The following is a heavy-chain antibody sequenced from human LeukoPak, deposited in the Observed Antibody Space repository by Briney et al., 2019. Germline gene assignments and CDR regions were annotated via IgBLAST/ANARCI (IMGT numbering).Heavy chain of an antibody. D-gene: IGHD1-26*01. V-gene: IGHV3-30*04. CDR2: VSYDGSNK. J-gene: IGHJ4*02. CDR3: ARDTSFAVGATLDF. CDR1: GFTFSSYA. Sequence: GGSLRLSCAASGFTFSSYAMHWVRQAPGKGLEWVAVVSYDGSNKYYANSVKGRFTIPRDKSKNTLHLQMNSLRAEDTAIYYCARDTSFAVGATLDFWGQGTLVTVSS.